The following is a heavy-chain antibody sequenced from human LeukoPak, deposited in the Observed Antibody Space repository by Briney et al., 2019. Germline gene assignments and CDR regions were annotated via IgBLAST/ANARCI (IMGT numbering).Heavy chain of an antibody. CDR1: GFTFSSYA. CDR3: AREMTIITYSFDS. Sequence: PGGSLRLSCAASGFTFSSYAMSWVRQAPGKGLEWVSAISETGGTIHYADSVRGRFTISRDNSKNTLYLQMNSLRAEDTAVYYCAREMTIITYSFDSWGQGTLVTVSS. CDR2: ISETGGTI. V-gene: IGHV3-23*01. J-gene: IGHJ4*02. D-gene: IGHD5-24*01.